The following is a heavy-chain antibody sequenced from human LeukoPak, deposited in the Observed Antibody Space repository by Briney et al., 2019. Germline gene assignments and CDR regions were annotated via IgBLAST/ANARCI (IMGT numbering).Heavy chain of an antibody. V-gene: IGHV3-23*01. CDR1: GFTFSSYA. D-gene: IGHD6-13*01. CDR3: AKGGESSSWLFDY. Sequence: GGSLRLSCSASGFTFSSYAISWVSQAPGKGLQWVSALSGSGLSTYYADSVKGRFTISRDNSKNTLYLQMNSLRAEDTAVYYCAKGGESSSWLFDYWGQGTLVPVSS. CDR2: LSGSGLST. J-gene: IGHJ4*02.